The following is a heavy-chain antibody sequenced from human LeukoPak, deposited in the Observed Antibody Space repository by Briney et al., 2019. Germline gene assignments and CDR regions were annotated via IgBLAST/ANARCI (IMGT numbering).Heavy chain of an antibody. V-gene: IGHV4-59*12. D-gene: IGHD5-18*01. J-gene: IGHJ5*02. CDR2: IYYSGST. CDR1: GGSISSYY. CDR3: ARAEVDTAMVAILAGYNWFDP. Sequence: SETLSLTCTVSGGSISSYYWSWIRQPPGKGLEWIGYIYYSGSTNYNPSLKSRVTISVDTSKNQFSLQLNSVTPEDTAVYYCARAEVDTAMVAILAGYNWFDPWGQGTLVTVSS.